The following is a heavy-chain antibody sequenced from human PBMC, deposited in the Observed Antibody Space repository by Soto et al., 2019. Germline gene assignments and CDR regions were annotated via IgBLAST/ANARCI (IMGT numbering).Heavy chain of an antibody. D-gene: IGHD3-16*01. V-gene: IGHV3-33*01. CDR3: ARDYDYIWGSYPNWFDP. CDR2: IWYDGSNI. CDR1: GFTFSSYG. Sequence: PGGSLRLSCAASGFTFSSYGMHWVRQAPGKGLEWVAVIWYDGSNIYYADSVKGRFTISRDNSKNTLYLQMNSLRAEDTAVYYCARDYDYIWGSYPNWFDPWGQGTLVTVSS. J-gene: IGHJ5*02.